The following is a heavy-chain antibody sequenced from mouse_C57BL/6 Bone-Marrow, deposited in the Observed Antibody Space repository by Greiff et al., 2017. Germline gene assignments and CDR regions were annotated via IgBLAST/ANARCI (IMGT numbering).Heavy chain of an antibody. CDR3: ARSRLGDDYGSRLNCDY. J-gene: IGHJ2*01. D-gene: IGHD1-1*01. CDR2: IYPRSGNT. Sequence: QVQLKESGAELARPGASVKLSCKASGYTFTSYGISWVKQRTGQGLEWIGEIYPRSGNTYYNEKFKGKATLTADKSSSTAYMELRSLTSEDSAVYFGARSRLGDDYGSRLNCDYWGQGTTLTVSS. V-gene: IGHV1-81*01. CDR1: GYTFTSYG.